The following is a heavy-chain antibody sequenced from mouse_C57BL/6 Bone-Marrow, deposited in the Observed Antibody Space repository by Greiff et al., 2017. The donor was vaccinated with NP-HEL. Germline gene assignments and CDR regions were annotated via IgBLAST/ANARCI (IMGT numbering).Heavy chain of an antibody. CDR2: IDPSDSYT. J-gene: IGHJ1*03. D-gene: IGHD2-4*01. V-gene: IGHV1-59*01. Sequence: QVQLQQPGAELVRPGTSVKLSCKASGYTFTSYWMHWVKQRPGQGLEWIGVIDPSDSYTNYNQKFKGKATLTVDTSSSTAYMQLSSLTSEDSAVYYCARWGLLDVWGTGTTVTVSS. CDR3: ARWGLLDV. CDR1: GYTFTSYW.